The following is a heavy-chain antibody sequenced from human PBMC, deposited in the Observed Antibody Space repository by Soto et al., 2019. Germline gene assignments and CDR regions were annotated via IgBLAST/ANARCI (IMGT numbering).Heavy chain of an antibody. J-gene: IGHJ4*02. CDR1: GFTFSSYS. D-gene: IGHD6-13*01. Sequence: EVQLVESGGGLVKPGGSLRLSCAASGFTFSSYSMNWVRQAPGKGLEWVSSISSSSSYIYYAYSVKGRFTMSRDNAKNSLDLQMNSLSAEDTAVYYCARDLSSSWRNWGQGTLVTVAS. CDR3: ARDLSSSWRN. CDR2: ISSSSSYI. V-gene: IGHV3-21*01.